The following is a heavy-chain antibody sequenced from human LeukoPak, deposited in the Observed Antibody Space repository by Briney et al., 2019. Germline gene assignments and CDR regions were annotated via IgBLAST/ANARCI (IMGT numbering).Heavy chain of an antibody. CDR1: GFTFSNAW. Sequence: PGGALRLSCAASGFTFSNAWMSWVRQAPGKGLERVGRIKSKTDGGTTDYAAPVKGRFTISRDDSKNTLYLQMNSLKTEDTAVYYCTTAGGKGYSSSWYTFGYWGQGTLVTVSS. CDR3: TTAGGKGYSSSWYTFGY. CDR2: IKSKTDGGTT. D-gene: IGHD6-13*01. J-gene: IGHJ4*02. V-gene: IGHV3-15*01.